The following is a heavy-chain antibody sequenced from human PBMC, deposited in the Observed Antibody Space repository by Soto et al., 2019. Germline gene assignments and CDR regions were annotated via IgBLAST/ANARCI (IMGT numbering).Heavy chain of an antibody. CDR1: GGSFSGYY. Sequence: PSETLSLTCAVYGGSFSGYYWSWIRQPPGKGLEWIGEINHSGSTNYNPSLKSRVTISVDTSKNQFSLKLSSVTAADTAVYYCARDVPLDSWRQGTLVTVSS. CDR3: ARDVPLDS. J-gene: IGHJ4*02. D-gene: IGHD2-2*01. V-gene: IGHV4-34*01. CDR2: INHSGST.